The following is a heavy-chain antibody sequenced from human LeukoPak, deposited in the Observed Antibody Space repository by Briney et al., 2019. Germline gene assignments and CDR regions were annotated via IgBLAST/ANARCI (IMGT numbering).Heavy chain of an antibody. CDR2: IKTDGSEK. CDR3: ARERVTTTSFDY. J-gene: IGHJ4*02. D-gene: IGHD2/OR15-2a*01. CDR1: GFTFSNYW. Sequence: PGGSLRLSCEGSGFTFSNYWMGWVRQAPGKGLQWVANIKTDGSEKYYVDSVKGRFTISRDNAKNLLYLQMNNLRVEDTAVYYCARERVTTTSFDYWGQGVLVTVSS. V-gene: IGHV3-7*01.